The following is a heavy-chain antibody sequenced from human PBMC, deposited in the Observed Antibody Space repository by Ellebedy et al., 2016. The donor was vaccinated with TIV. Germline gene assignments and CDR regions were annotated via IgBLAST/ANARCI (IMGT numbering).Heavy chain of an antibody. Sequence: GESLKISCKGSGYSFTNYWIGWVRQMPGKGLEPMGIIYPGYYDPRYSPSLQGQVTIPADKSTSTAYLQWSRLKTSDTAMYYCASASVAGISGYFALWGRGTLVTVSS. V-gene: IGHV5-51*01. CDR1: GYSFTNYW. J-gene: IGHJ2*01. CDR2: IYPGYYDP. D-gene: IGHD6-19*01. CDR3: ASASVAGISGYFAL.